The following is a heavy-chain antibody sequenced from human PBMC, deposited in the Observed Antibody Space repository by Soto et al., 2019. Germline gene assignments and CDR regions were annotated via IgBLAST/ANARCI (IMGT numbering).Heavy chain of an antibody. V-gene: IGHV5-51*01. CDR3: ARQGSNGAYYYYGMDV. CDR2: IYPGDSDT. CDR1: GYRFSSYW. Sequence: GESLKISCKGSGYRFSSYWIAWVRQMPGKGLEWMGIIYPGDSDTRYSPSFEGQVTISADKSNSTAYLQWSSLKASDTAMYYCARQGSNGAYYYYGMDVCGQGTTVTVSS. D-gene: IGHD3-16*01. J-gene: IGHJ6*02.